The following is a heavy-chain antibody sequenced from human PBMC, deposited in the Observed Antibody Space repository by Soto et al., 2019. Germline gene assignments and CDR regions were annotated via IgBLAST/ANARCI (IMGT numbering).Heavy chain of an antibody. D-gene: IGHD2-15*01. V-gene: IGHV1-3*01. CDR1: GYTFTKYA. CDR3: ARGEGYCSGGICYRWFDP. J-gene: IGHJ5*02. Sequence: QVQLVQSGAEVKRPGASVKLSCKASGYTFTKYAIHWVRQAPGQGLEWMGWLNAGSGNTKYSQKFQGRVTTTRDTSASTAYMELSSLRPEDTAVYYCARGEGYCSGGICYRWFDPWGQGSLVTVSS. CDR2: LNAGSGNT.